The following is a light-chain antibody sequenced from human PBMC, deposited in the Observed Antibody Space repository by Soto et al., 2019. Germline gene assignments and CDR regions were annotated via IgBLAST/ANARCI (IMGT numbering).Light chain of an antibody. CDR3: QSYDSSNPWV. V-gene: IGLV6-57*02. CDR1: SDSIASYY. CDR2: EDN. J-gene: IGLJ3*02. Sequence: NFMLTQPHSVSESPGKTVTISCTGSSDSIASYYVQWYQQRPGSVPTAVIYEDNQRPSGVPDRFSGSIDRASNSASLTISGLKTEDEADYYCQSYDSSNPWVFGGGTKVTVL.